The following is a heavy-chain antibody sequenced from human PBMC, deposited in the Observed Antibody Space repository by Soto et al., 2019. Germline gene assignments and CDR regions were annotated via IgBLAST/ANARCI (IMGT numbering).Heavy chain of an antibody. Sequence: GSGKVCDNASGYAFTGHYVHWVRQAPGQGLEWTAWINPSSGGANIAQKFHGWVTMTRDTSIDTAYMELTRLRSDDTAVYYCARDAAMGDYYNYGMDVWGQGTTVTVSS. CDR1: GYAFTGHY. V-gene: IGHV1-2*04. CDR2: INPSSGGA. D-gene: IGHD5-18*01. J-gene: IGHJ6*01. CDR3: ARDAAMGDYYNYGMDV.